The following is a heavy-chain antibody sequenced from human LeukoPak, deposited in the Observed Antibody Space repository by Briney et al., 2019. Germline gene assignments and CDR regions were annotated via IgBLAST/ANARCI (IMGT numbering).Heavy chain of an antibody. J-gene: IGHJ5*02. CDR2: INPSRGST. CDR1: GYTFTSYY. Sequence: GASVKVSCKASGYTFTSYYMHWVRQAPGQGLEWMGIINPSRGSTSQAQTFQGRVTMTRDMSTSTVSMELSSLRSEDTAVYYCARDGGDGYKVNWFDTWGQGTLVTVSS. CDR3: ARDGGDGYKVNWFDT. V-gene: IGHV1-46*01. D-gene: IGHD5-24*01.